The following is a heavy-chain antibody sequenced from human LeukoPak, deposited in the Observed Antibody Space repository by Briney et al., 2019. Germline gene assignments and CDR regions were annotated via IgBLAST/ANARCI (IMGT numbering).Heavy chain of an antibody. CDR3: ASGASSGWYEGPDY. V-gene: IGHV1-2*02. CDR1: GYTFTGYH. CDR2: INPNSGGT. Sequence: ASVKVSCKASGYTFTGYHMHWVRQAPGQGLEWMGWINPNSGGTNYAQKFQGRVTMTRDTSISTAYMELSRLRSDDTAVYYCASGASSGWYEGPDYWGQGTLVTVSS. D-gene: IGHD6-19*01. J-gene: IGHJ4*02.